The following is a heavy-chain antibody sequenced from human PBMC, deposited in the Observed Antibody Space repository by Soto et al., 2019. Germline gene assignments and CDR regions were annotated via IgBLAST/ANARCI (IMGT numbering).Heavy chain of an antibody. V-gene: IGHV3-23*01. Sequence: LRLSCAASGFTFSSYALNWVRQAPGKGLEWVSTITYSGGSTYYADSVKGRFTISRGNSKNTMFLQMNSLRAEDTAIYYCAKARKDYGDYFWFDPWGQGTLVTVSS. CDR1: GFTFSSYA. J-gene: IGHJ5*02. CDR3: AKARKDYGDYFWFDP. CDR2: ITYSGGST. D-gene: IGHD4-17*01.